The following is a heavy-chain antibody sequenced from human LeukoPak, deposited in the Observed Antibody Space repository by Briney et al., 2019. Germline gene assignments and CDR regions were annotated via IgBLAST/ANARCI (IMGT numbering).Heavy chain of an antibody. CDR2: IRSKANSYST. V-gene: IGHV3-73*01. D-gene: IGHD3-22*01. CDR3: SRRTFYFETSGSPSFRTEK. J-gene: IGHJ4*02. Sequence: GGSLKLSCVGSGFIFSDSAFHCVRQASGKGLEWVGRIRSKANSYSTAYAVSVEGRFNFSRDDSKNTTYIQMHNLKPEDTAVYYCSRRTFYFETSGSPSFRTEKWGQGTLVTVSS. CDR1: GFIFSDSA.